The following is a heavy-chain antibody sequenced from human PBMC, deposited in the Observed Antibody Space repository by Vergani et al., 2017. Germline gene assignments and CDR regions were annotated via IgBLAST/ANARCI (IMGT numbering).Heavy chain of an antibody. CDR2: ISGSGGST. V-gene: IGHV3-23*01. D-gene: IGHD3-22*01. J-gene: IGHJ4*02. Sequence: EVQLLESGGGLVQPGGSLRLSCAASGFTFSSYAMSWVRQAPGKGLEWVSAISGSGGSTYYADSVKGRFTISRDNSKNTLYLQMNSLRAEDTAVYYCAKYRGGYYYDSSGYFDFDYWGQGTLVTVSS. CDR1: GFTFSSYA. CDR3: AKYRGGYYYDSSGYFDFDY.